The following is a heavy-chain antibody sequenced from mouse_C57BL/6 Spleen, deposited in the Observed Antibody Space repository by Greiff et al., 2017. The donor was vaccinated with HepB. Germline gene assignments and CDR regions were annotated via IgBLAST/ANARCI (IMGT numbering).Heavy chain of an antibody. CDR1: GYTFTDYE. D-gene: IGHD2-5*01. Sequence: QVQLQQSGAELVRPGASVTLSCKASGYTFTDYEMHWVKQTPVHGLEWIGAIDPETGGTAYNQKFKGKAILTADKSSSTAYMELRSLTSEDSAVYYCTRDYSNSYYFDYWGQGTTLTVSS. V-gene: IGHV1-15*01. J-gene: IGHJ2*01. CDR3: TRDYSNSYYFDY. CDR2: IDPETGGT.